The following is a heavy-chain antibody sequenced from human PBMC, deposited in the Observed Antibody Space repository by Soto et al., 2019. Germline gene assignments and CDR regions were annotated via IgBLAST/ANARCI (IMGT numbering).Heavy chain of an antibody. J-gene: IGHJ6*02. D-gene: IGHD6-13*01. CDR3: ARDIAAAGESYYYYGMDV. CDR1: GYTFTSYY. Sequence: ASVKVSCKASGYTFTSYYMHWVRQAPGQGLEWMGIINPSGGSTSYEQKFQGRVTMTRDTSTSTVYMELSSLRSEDTAVYYCARDIAAAGESYYYYGMDVWGQGTTVTVSS. V-gene: IGHV1-46*01. CDR2: INPSGGST.